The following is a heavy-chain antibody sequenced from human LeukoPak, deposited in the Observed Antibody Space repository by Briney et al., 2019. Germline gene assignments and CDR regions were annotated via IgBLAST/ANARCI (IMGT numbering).Heavy chain of an antibody. Sequence: GGSLRLSCAASGFTFSSYWMHWGRQVPGKGLVWVSHINGDGSSTSYADSVKGRFTISRDNAKNTLYLQMNSLRAEDTAVYCCARDKAYGMDVWGQGTTVTV. V-gene: IGHV3-74*01. CDR1: GFTFSSYW. CDR2: INGDGSST. CDR3: ARDKAYGMDV. J-gene: IGHJ6*02.